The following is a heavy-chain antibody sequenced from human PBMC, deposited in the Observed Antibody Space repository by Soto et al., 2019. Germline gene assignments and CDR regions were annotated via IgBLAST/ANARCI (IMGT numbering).Heavy chain of an antibody. Sequence: PGGSLRLSCAASGFTFNNYAMSWVRQAPGKGLAWVSSITGGGGTSYYADSVKGRFTISRDNSKNTLSLQMNTLRAEDTAIYYCAGGGTSANYAFDIWGQGTLVTVSS. V-gene: IGHV3-23*01. CDR2: ITGGGGTS. CDR3: AGGGTSANYAFDI. D-gene: IGHD2-8*02. CDR1: GFTFNNYA. J-gene: IGHJ3*02.